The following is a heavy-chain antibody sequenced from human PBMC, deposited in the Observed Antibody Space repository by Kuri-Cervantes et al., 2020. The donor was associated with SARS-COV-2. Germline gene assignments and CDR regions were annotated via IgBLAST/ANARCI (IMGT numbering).Heavy chain of an antibody. CDR1: GFTVSSNY. CDR3: ARRITMVWVAWVYFDY. Sequence: GESLKISCAASGFTVSSNYMSWVRQAPGKGLEWVSVIYSGGSTYYADSVKGRFTISRDNSKNTLYLQMNSLRAEDTAVYYCARRITMVWVAWVYFDYWGQGTLVTVSS. V-gene: IGHV3-53*01. CDR2: IYSGGST. D-gene: IGHD3-10*01. J-gene: IGHJ4*02.